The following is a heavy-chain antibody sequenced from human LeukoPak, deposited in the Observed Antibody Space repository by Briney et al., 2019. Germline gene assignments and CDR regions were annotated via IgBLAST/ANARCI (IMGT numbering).Heavy chain of an antibody. Sequence: GGSLRLSCAASGFTFSSYGMHWVRQAPGKGLEWVAFIRYDGSNKYYADSVKGRFTISRDNSKNTLYLQMNSLRAEDTAAYYCAKDSRYFDWNDAFDIWGQGTMVTVSS. V-gene: IGHV3-30*02. D-gene: IGHD3-9*01. CDR2: IRYDGSNK. CDR3: AKDSRYFDWNDAFDI. J-gene: IGHJ3*02. CDR1: GFTFSSYG.